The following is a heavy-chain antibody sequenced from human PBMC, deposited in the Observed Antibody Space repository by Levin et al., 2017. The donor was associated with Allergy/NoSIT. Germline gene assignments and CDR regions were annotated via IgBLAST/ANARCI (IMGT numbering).Heavy chain of an antibody. D-gene: IGHD3-3*01. V-gene: IGHV3-30*04. J-gene: IGHJ4*02. CDR3: ARENYYDFWSGPDY. CDR2: ISYDGSNK. CDR1: GFTFSSYA. Sequence: GSLRLSCAASGFTFSSYAMHWVRQAPGKGLEWVAVISYDGSNKYYADSVKGRFTISRDNSKNTLYLQMNSLRAEDTAVYYCARENYYDFWSGPDYWGQGTLVTVSS.